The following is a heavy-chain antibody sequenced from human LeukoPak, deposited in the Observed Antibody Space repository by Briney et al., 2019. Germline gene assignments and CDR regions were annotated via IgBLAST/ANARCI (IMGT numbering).Heavy chain of an antibody. CDR1: GFTFSSYA. CDR3: APEGSVGELLGY. Sequence: GGSLRLSCAASGFTFSSYAMSWVRQAPGKGLEWVSAISGSGGSTYYADSVKGRFTISRDNSKNTLYLQMNSLRAEDTALYYCAPEGSVGELLGYWGQGTLVTVSS. CDR2: ISGSGGST. D-gene: IGHD1-26*01. J-gene: IGHJ4*02. V-gene: IGHV3-23*01.